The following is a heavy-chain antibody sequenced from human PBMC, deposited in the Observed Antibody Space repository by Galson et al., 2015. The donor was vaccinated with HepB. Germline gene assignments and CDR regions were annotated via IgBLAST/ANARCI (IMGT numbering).Heavy chain of an antibody. CDR1: GFTFSGSA. D-gene: IGHD1-14*01. CDR2: ISGGGGTT. CDR3: AKGAAYNNAWPDY. V-gene: IGHV3-23*01. J-gene: IGHJ4*02. Sequence: SLRLSCAASGFTFSGSAIHWVRQASGKGPEWVAGISGGGGTTYYADSVKGRFTISRDNSQNTLYLKMNSLTAEDTAVYYCAKGAAYNNAWPDYWGQGTLVTVSS.